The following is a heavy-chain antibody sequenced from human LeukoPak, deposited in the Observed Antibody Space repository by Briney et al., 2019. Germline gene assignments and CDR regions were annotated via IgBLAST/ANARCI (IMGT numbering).Heavy chain of an antibody. CDR2: IYYSGST. CDR1: GGSISSSSYY. D-gene: IGHD2-2*01. V-gene: IGHV4-39*07. CDR3: ARSVPTFDP. Sequence: SETLSLTCTVSGGSISSSSYYWGWNRQPPGKGLEWIGSIYYSGSTYYNPSLRSRVTISVDTSKNQFSLKLSSVTAADTAVYYCARSVPTFDPWGQGTLVTVSS. J-gene: IGHJ5*02.